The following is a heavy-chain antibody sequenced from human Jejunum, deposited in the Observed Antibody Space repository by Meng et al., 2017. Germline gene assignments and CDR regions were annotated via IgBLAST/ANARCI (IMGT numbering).Heavy chain of an antibody. D-gene: IGHD4-11*01. CDR1: GGSISDYY. Sequence: QVKPQPGGAGLLKPSESLPPTCAVSGGSISDYYWTWSRQPPGKGLEWIGEINGSGSTNYSPTLKSRVTTSVDTSKSQFYLRVSSVTAADTALYDCARGNDDSNYGADFWGQGTLVTVSS. J-gene: IGHJ4*02. V-gene: IGHV4-34*01. CDR2: INGSGST. CDR3: ARGNDDSNYGADF.